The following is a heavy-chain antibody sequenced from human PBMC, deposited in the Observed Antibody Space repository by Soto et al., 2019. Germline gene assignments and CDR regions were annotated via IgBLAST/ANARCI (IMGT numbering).Heavy chain of an antibody. CDR2: ITYDGSKQ. V-gene: IGHV3-30*18. Sequence: QVQLVQSGGGVVQPGRSLRLSCAGSGFTFGNYGMHWVRQAPGKGLEWLSVITYDGSKQYYADSVKGRFTISRDNSKKTVYLEMSSLKPEDKAVYYCAKGGGPWLEVDYWGQGTLITVSS. CDR3: AKGGGPWLEVDY. J-gene: IGHJ4*02. D-gene: IGHD6-19*01. CDR1: GFTFGNYG.